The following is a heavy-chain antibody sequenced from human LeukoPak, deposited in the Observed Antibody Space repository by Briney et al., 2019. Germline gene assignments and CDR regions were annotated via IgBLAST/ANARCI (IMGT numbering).Heavy chain of an antibody. CDR3: TRGGNGDFVSYH. D-gene: IGHD4-17*01. CDR2: ISPYNGDR. V-gene: IGHV1-18*01. CDR1: GYIFDNYG. Sequence: GASVKVSCKASGYIFDNYGINWVRQAPGQGLEWMGWISPYNGDRKYAQTFQGRVTLTTNSFTTTASMELRSLRFDDSALYYCTRGGNGDFVSYHWGQGTLVTVSS. J-gene: IGHJ4*02.